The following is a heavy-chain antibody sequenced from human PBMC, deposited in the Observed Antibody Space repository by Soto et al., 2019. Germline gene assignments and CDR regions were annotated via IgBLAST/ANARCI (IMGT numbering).Heavy chain of an antibody. Sequence: PSETLSLTCTVSGGSISSSSYYWGWIRQPPGKGLEWIGSIYYSGSTYYNPPLKSRVTISVDTSKNQFSLKLSSVTAADTAVYYCAKDLPPDPRQGAGRTVKNDYWGQGTLVTVSS. CDR2: IYYSGST. D-gene: IGHD6-19*01. CDR3: AKDLPPDPRQGAGRTVKNDY. V-gene: IGHV4-39*02. CDR1: GGSISSSSYY. J-gene: IGHJ4*02.